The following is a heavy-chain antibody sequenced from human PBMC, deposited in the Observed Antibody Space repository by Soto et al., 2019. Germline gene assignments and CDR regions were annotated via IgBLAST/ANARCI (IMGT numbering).Heavy chain of an antibody. D-gene: IGHD2-2*01. Sequence: QVQLVQSGAEVKKPGASVKVSCKASGYTFTSYDINWVRQATGQGLEWMGWMNPNSGNTGYAQKFQGRVTMTRNTSISTAYMELSSLRSEATAVYYCARERVVLVPAAMSGYYYGMDVWGQGTTVTVSS. CDR1: GYTFTSYD. V-gene: IGHV1-8*01. J-gene: IGHJ6*02. CDR2: MNPNSGNT. CDR3: ARERVVLVPAAMSGYYYGMDV.